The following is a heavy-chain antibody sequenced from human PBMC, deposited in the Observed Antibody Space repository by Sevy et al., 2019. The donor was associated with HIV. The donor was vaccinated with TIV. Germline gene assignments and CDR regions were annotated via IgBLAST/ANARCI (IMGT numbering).Heavy chain of an antibody. CDR1: GLSFNTYV. J-gene: IGHJ6*02. CDR3: AKGYCDGGSCPRDYYYYGMDV. V-gene: IGHV3-23*01. D-gene: IGHD2-15*01. Sequence: GGSLRLSCAASGLSFNTYVMSWVRQAPGKGLQWVSSISRSGRSTYSADSVEGRFTISRDNFKNTLYLQLSSLRVDDTAVYYCAKGYCDGGSCPRDYYYYGMDVWGQGTTVTVSS. CDR2: ISRSGRST.